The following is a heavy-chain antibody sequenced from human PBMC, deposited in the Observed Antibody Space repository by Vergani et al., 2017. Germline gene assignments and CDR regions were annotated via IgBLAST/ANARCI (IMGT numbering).Heavy chain of an antibody. V-gene: IGHV3-21*01. J-gene: IGHJ6*03. D-gene: IGHD3-3*01. CDR1: GFSFPGYA. Sequence: EVQLLESGGGLVQPGGSLRLSCEASGFSFPGYAMSWVRQAPGKGLEWVSSISGNNDDVYYADSVKGRFTISRDNAKNSLYLDMSSLRAEDTAVYYCVRETTIFGVVNPWYYYYYMDVWGKGTTVTVSS. CDR2: ISGNNDDV. CDR3: VRETTIFGVVNPWYYYYYMDV.